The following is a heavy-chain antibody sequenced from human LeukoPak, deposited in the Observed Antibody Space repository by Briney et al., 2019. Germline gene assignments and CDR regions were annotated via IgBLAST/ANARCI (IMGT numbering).Heavy chain of an antibody. Sequence: GGSLRLSCAASGFTFSSYAMSWVLQAPGKGLEWVSAISGSGGSTYYADSVKGRFTISRDNSKNTLYLRMNSLRAEDTAVYYCAKDTTMGAAAGLFDYWGQGTLVTVSS. V-gene: IGHV3-23*01. CDR1: GFTFSSYA. J-gene: IGHJ4*02. CDR2: ISGSGGST. D-gene: IGHD6-13*01. CDR3: AKDTTMGAAAGLFDY.